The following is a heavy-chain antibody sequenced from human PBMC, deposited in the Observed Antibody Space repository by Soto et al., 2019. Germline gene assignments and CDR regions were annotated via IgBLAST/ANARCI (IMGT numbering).Heavy chain of an antibody. CDR3: ARDKDRLQLGGNYYFILDV. V-gene: IGHV1-69*12. Sequence: QVQLVQSGAEVKKPGSSVKVSCKASGGTFRSSAISWVRQAPGQGLEWVGGIMPVFRRPKYAQNFQDRVTITADEYTSTAYMELNSLRSDDKAVYYCARDKDRLQLGGNYYFILDVWGQGTAVTVAS. CDR1: GGTFRSSA. CDR2: IMPVFRRP. J-gene: IGHJ6*02. D-gene: IGHD1-1*01.